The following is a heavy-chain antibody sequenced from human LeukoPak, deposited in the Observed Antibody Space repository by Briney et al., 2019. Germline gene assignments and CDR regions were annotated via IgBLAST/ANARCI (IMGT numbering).Heavy chain of an antibody. CDR3: ARDGKGIAAAIAY. Sequence: GASVKVSCKASGYTFTGYYMHWVRQAPGQGLEWMGWINPNSGGTNYAQKFQGRVTMTRDTSISTAYMELSRLRSDDTAVYYCARDGKGIAAAIAYWGQGTLVTVSS. D-gene: IGHD6-13*01. V-gene: IGHV1-2*02. J-gene: IGHJ4*02. CDR1: GYTFTGYY. CDR2: INPNSGGT.